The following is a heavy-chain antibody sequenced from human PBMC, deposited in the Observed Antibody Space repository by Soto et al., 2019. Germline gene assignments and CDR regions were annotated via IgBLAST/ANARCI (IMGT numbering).Heavy chain of an antibody. Sequence: GGSLRLSCAASGFTVSSNYMSWVRQAPGKGPEWVSVIYSGGSTYYADSVKGRFTISRDNSKNTLYLQMNSLRAEDTAVYYCARSFPGIAAAGHYYYYGMDVWGQGTTVTVSS. CDR1: GFTVSSNY. CDR3: ARSFPGIAAAGHYYYYGMDV. V-gene: IGHV3-53*01. J-gene: IGHJ6*02. D-gene: IGHD6-13*01. CDR2: IYSGGST.